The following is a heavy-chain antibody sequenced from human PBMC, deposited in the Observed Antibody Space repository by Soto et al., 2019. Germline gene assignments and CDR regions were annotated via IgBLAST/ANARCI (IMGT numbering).Heavy chain of an antibody. Sequence: PGESLKISCQGSGYSFTSYWIAWVRQMPGKGLEWMGSIYPGDSDTTYSPSFQGQVTISADKSISTAYLQWSSLKASDTAMYYCARQLPPSIWFPNWFDPWGQGTLVTVSS. J-gene: IGHJ5*02. V-gene: IGHV5-51*01. CDR3: ARQLPPSIWFPNWFDP. CDR1: GYSFTSYW. CDR2: IYPGDSDT. D-gene: IGHD3-10*01.